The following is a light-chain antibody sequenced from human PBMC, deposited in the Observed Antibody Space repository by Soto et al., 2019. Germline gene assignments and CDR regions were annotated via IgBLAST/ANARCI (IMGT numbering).Light chain of an antibody. CDR1: SSDIGGYNY. CDR2: DVS. Sequence: QSVLTQPASVSGAPGQSITISCTGTSSDIGGYNYVAWYQHNPGKAPKLMIYDVSNRPSGVSSRFSGSKSGNTASLSISGLQAEDEADYYCSSYTSSSTLVFGTGTKLTVL. CDR3: SSYTSSSTLV. V-gene: IGLV2-14*01. J-gene: IGLJ1*01.